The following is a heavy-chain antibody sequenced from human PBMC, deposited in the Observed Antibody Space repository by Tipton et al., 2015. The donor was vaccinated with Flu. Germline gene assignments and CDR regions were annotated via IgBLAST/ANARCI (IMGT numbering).Heavy chain of an antibody. CDR1: GSSISSSDSY. CDR3: ARDLGDFPSPVPNWFDP. D-gene: IGHD3-16*01. V-gene: IGHV4-39*02. J-gene: IGHJ5*02. Sequence: LRLSCSVPGSSISSSDSYWGWIRQIPGKGLEWIGSIYSGGNTYYNPSLKSPVTISLDTSKNQFSLKLRSVTAADTAMYFCARDLGDFPSPVPNWFDPWGRGTLVTVSS. CDR2: IYSGGNT.